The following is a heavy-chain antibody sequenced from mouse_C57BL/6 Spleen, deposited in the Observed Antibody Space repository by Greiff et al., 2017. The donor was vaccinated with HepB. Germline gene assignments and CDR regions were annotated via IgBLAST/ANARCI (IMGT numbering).Heavy chain of an antibody. CDR1: GYAFSSYW. D-gene: IGHD2-3*01. CDR3: ARSYYDGYYEGYYAMDY. Sequence: VKLMESGAELVKPGASVKISCKASGYAFSSYWMNWVKQRPGKGLEWIGQIYPGDGDTNYNGKFKGKATLTADKSSSTAYMQLSSLTSEDSAVYFCARSYYDGYYEGYYAMDYWGQGTSVTVSS. CDR2: IYPGDGDT. V-gene: IGHV1-80*01. J-gene: IGHJ4*01.